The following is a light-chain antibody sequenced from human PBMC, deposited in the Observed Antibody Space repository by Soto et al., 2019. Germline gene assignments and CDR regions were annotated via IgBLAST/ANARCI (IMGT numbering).Light chain of an antibody. J-gene: IGKJ1*01. CDR2: GAS. CDR1: QSVTGNY. V-gene: IGKV3-20*01. CDR3: QQYLVTPWT. Sequence: EIMMKQSPDTLSLLSGERATLSWLASQSVTGNYLARYQQKPGQAPRLLIHGASNRATGIPDRFSGSGSGTDFTLTIGRLEPEDFAVYYCQQYLVTPWTFGQGTKVDIK.